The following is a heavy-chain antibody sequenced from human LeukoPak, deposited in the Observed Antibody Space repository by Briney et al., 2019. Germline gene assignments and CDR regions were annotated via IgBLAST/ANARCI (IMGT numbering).Heavy chain of an antibody. J-gene: IGHJ4*02. CDR3: ARGLPYYDILTGYYPPGYFDY. Sequence: SETLSLTCAVYGGSFSGYYWSWIRQPPGKGLEWIGEINHSGSTNYNPSLKSRVTISVDTSKNQFSLKLSSVTAADTAVYYCARGLPYYDILTGYYPPGYFDYGGQGTLVTVSS. D-gene: IGHD3-9*01. V-gene: IGHV4-34*01. CDR2: INHSGST. CDR1: GGSFSGYY.